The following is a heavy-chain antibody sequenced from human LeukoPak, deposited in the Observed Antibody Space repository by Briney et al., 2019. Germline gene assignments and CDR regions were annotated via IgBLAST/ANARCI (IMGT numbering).Heavy chain of an antibody. D-gene: IGHD2-15*01. CDR2: IKLDGATK. CDR1: GIIFSNFW. Sequence: GSLSLSCTACGIIFSNFWVSWVRQAPGEGLEWLANIKLDGATKDYVDYVKGRFTIFRDNAKNSLYLQMNNLRGDDTAVYYCATVAGDCSGGRCYLLRFDYWGQGTLVTVSS. CDR3: ATVAGDCSGGRCYLLRFDY. J-gene: IGHJ4*02. V-gene: IGHV3-7*01.